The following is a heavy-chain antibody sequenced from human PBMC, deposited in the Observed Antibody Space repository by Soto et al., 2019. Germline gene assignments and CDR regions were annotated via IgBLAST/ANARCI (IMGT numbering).Heavy chain of an antibody. CDR2: SFYRGST. Sequence: QLQLQESGPGLVKPSETLSLTCTVSGGSISSRSHYWGWIRQSPGKHLEWIGSSFYRGSTHYNPXXXXXXXXXXXXXXXXXXXXXXXXXAADTAVYYCATADGFGVVTPFFEYWGQGILVTVSS. CDR1: GGSISSRSHY. V-gene: IGHV4-39*01. D-gene: IGHD3-3*01. J-gene: IGHJ4*02. CDR3: ATADGFGVVTPFFEY.